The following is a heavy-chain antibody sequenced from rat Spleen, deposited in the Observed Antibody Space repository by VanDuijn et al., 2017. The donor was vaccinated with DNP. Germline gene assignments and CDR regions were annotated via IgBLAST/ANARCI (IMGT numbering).Heavy chain of an antibody. CDR2: IIFDGSRT. Sequence: EVQLVESGGGPVQPGRSLKLSCVASGFIFSNYWMTWIRQAPTKGLEWVATIIFDGSRTYYSDSVKGRFSISRDNAKSTLYLQVNSLRSEDTATYYCAKGPNYGGYSDFFDYWGQGVMVTVSS. V-gene: IGHV5-31*01. CDR1: GFIFSNYW. J-gene: IGHJ2*01. CDR3: AKGPNYGGYSDFFDY. D-gene: IGHD1-11*01.